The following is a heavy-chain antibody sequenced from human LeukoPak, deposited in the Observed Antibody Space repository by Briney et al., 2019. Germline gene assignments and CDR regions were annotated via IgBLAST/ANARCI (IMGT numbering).Heavy chain of an antibody. J-gene: IGHJ4*02. CDR3: ARQLGSGYSDY. CDR1: GGSISSGGYY. V-gene: IGHV4-30-2*01. D-gene: IGHD3-22*01. Sequence: SQTLSLTCTVSGGSISSGGYYWSWIRQPPGKGLEWIGYIYHSGSTYYNPSLKSRVTISVDRSKNQFSLKLSSVTAADTAVYYCARQLGSGYSDYWGQGTLVTVSS. CDR2: IYHSGST.